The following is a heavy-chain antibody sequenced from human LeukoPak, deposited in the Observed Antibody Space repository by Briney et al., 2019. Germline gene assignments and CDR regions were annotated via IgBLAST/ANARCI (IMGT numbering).Heavy chain of an antibody. CDR2: IIPIFGTA. V-gene: IGHV1-69*13. D-gene: IGHD3-3*01. CDR1: GGTFSSYA. Sequence: ASVKVSCKASGGTFSSYAISWVRQAPGQRLEWMGGIIPIFGTANYAQKFQGRVTITADESTSTAYMELSSLRSEDTAVYYCARAKFGVVIPHYYYYYMDVWGKGTTVTVSS. J-gene: IGHJ6*03. CDR3: ARAKFGVVIPHYYYYYMDV.